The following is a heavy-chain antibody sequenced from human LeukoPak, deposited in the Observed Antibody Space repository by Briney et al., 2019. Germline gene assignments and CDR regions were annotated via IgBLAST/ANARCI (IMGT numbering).Heavy chain of an antibody. Sequence: SETLSLTCAVYGGSFSVYYWSCIRQPPGKGLEWIGEINHSGSTNYNPSLKRRVTISVDTSKNQFSLKLTSVTAADTAVYYCATLGEYYDSSGYYYNWGQGTLVTVSS. V-gene: IGHV4-34*01. CDR1: GGSFSVYY. J-gene: IGHJ4*02. CDR2: INHSGST. D-gene: IGHD3-22*01. CDR3: ATLGEYYDSSGYYYN.